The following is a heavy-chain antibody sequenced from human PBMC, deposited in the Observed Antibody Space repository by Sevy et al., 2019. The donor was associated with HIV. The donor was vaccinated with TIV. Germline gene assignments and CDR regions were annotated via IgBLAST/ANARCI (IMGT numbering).Heavy chain of an antibody. D-gene: IGHD3-16*01. CDR3: ARNLLGGDGYNIGRTQEDY. CDR2: INHSGST. CDR1: GGSFSGYY. V-gene: IGHV4-34*01. Sequence: SETLSLTCAVYGGSFSGYYWSWIRQPPGKGLEWIGEINHSGSTNYNPSLKSRVTISVDTSKNQFSLKLSSVTAADTAVYYCARNLLGGDGYNIGRTQEDYWGQGTLVTVSS. J-gene: IGHJ4*02.